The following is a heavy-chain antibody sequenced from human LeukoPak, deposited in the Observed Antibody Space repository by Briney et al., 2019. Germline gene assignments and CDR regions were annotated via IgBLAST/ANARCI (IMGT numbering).Heavy chain of an antibody. V-gene: IGHV3-23*01. CDR2: ISGSGGST. Sequence: GGSLRLSCAASGFTFSSYAMSWVRQAPGKGLEWVSGISGSGGSTYYADSVKGRFTISRDNSKNTLYLQMNSLRAEDTAVYYCAKDGLWFGETHWGQGTLVTVSS. CDR1: GFTFSSYA. J-gene: IGHJ4*02. D-gene: IGHD3-10*01. CDR3: AKDGLWFGETH.